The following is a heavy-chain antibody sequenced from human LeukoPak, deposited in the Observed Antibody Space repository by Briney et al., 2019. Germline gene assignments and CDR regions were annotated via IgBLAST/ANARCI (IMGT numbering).Heavy chain of an antibody. CDR1: GGSISSGSYY. V-gene: IGHV4-61*02. CDR3: ARSGYYDSSGYYYPHFDY. Sequence: SETLSLTCTVSGGSISSGSYYWSWIRQPPGKGLEWIGRIYTSGSTNYNPSLKSRVTISVDTSKNQFSLKLSSVTAADTAVYYCARSGYYDSSGYYYPHFDYWGQGTLVTVSS. J-gene: IGHJ4*02. CDR2: IYTSGST. D-gene: IGHD3-22*01.